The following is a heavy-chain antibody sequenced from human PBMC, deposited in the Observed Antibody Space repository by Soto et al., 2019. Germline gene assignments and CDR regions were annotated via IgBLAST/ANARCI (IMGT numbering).Heavy chain of an antibody. V-gene: IGHV3-30-3*01. CDR2: ISYDGNNE. CDR3: ARGLGAFYM. J-gene: IGHJ3*02. CDR1: GFGFNGYA. Sequence: QVQVVESGGGVVQPGKSLRLSCAASGFGFNGYAMHWVRQTAGKGLEWVAAISYDGNNEYYAESVKGRFTISRDNSKDTLFLQMNSLRTEDTPVYYCARGLGAFYMSGQGTLVTVSS.